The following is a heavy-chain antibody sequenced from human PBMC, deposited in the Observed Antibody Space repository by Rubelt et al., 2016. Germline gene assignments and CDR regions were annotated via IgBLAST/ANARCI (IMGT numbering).Heavy chain of an antibody. Sequence: GVVQPGRSLRLPCAASGFIFSSYGMHWLRQTPGKGLEWVAVIWHDGSNKYYADSVKGRFTISRDNSKNTLYLQMNSLRAEDTAVYYCARVLKSQWLWYYFDYWGQGTLVTVAS. CDR2: IWHDGSNK. CDR3: ARVLKSQWLWYYFDY. D-gene: IGHD5-12*01. CDR1: GFIFSSYG. V-gene: IGHV3-33*01. J-gene: IGHJ4*02.